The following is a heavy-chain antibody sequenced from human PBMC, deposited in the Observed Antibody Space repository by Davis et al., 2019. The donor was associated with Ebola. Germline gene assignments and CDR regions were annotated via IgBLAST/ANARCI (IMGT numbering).Heavy chain of an antibody. CDR3: AKDPPRHSIYYYYGMDV. CDR1: GFTFSSYG. D-gene: IGHD4-11*01. CDR2: ISYDGSNK. Sequence: GESLKISCAASGFTFSSYGMHWVRQAPGKGLEWVAVISYDGSNKYYADSVKGRFTISRDNSKNTLYLQMNSLRAEDTAVYYCAKDPPRHSIYYYYGMDVWGQGTTVTVSS. V-gene: IGHV3-30*18. J-gene: IGHJ6*02.